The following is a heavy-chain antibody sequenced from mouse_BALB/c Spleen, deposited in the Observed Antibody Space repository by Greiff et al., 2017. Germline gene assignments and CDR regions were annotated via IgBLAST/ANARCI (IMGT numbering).Heavy chain of an antibody. Sequence: EVKLMESGGGLVQPGGSRKLSCAASGFTFSSFGMHWVRQAPEKGLEWVAYISSGSSTIYYADTVKGRFTISRDNPKNTLFLQMTSLRSEDTAMYYCARGDYGSSSYAMDYWGQGTSVTVSS. CDR3: ARGDYGSSSYAMDY. CDR2: ISSGSSTI. CDR1: GFTFSSFG. D-gene: IGHD1-1*01. V-gene: IGHV5-17*02. J-gene: IGHJ4*01.